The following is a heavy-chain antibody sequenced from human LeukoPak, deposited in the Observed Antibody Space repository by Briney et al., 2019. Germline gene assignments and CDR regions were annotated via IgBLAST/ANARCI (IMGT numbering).Heavy chain of an antibody. Sequence: ASVKVSCKASAYTFTNYAISWVRQAPGQGLEWIGWISVSNGNTNYAQKLQGRVTMTTDTSTNTAYMELRSLRFDDTAVYYCARDLAGIVGVTAWFDPWGQGTLVTVSS. CDR1: AYTFTNYA. CDR3: ARDLAGIVGVTAWFDP. J-gene: IGHJ5*02. V-gene: IGHV1-18*01. CDR2: ISVSNGNT. D-gene: IGHD1-26*01.